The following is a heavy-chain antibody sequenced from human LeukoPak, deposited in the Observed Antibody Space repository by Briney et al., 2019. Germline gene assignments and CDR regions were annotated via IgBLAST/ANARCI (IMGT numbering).Heavy chain of an antibody. J-gene: IGHJ5*02. Sequence: GGSLRLSCAASGFSFSTYWMSWVRQAPGKGLQWVANIKQDGSEKNYVDSVKGRFTISRDNAKNSLYLQMNSLRAEDTAVYYCALIAAAGNWADNWFDPWGQGTLVTVSS. CDR3: ALIAAAGNWADNWFDP. CDR2: IKQDGSEK. V-gene: IGHV3-7*03. CDR1: GFSFSTYW. D-gene: IGHD6-13*01.